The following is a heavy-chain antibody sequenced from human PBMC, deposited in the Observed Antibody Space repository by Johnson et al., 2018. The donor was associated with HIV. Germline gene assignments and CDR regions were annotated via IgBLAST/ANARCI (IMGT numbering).Heavy chain of an antibody. CDR1: GFTISSYW. V-gene: IGHV3-7*05. CDR3: ARDQGGYVL. D-gene: IGHD5-12*01. J-gene: IGHJ3*01. Sequence: VQLVESGGGVVQPGGSLRLSCAASGFTISSYWMSWVRQAPGKGLEWVANIKEDGSAKYYVDSVRGRFTISRDNAKNSLFLQMDSLSAEDTAVYYCARDQGGYVLWGPGTMVTVSS. CDR2: IKEDGSAK.